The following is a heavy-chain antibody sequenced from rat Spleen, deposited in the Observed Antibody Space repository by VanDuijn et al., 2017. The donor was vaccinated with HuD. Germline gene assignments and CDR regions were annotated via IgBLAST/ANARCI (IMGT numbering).Heavy chain of an antibody. J-gene: IGHJ4*01. CDR3: ATYNNYEEYYVMDA. D-gene: IGHD1-10*01. CDR2: IWGNGNT. V-gene: IGHV2-13*01. CDR1: GFSLSNYG. Sequence: QVQLKESGPGLVKPSLTLSLTCTVSGFSLSNYGVIWVRQPPGKGLEWMGVIWGNGNTNYNSALKSRLSISRDTSKSQIYLKMSRLQTEDTATYYCATYNNYEEYYVMDAWGQGASVTVSS.